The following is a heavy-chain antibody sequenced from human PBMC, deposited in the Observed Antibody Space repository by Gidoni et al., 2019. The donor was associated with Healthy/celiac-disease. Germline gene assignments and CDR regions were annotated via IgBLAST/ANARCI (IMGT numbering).Heavy chain of an antibody. V-gene: IGHV4-31*03. J-gene: IGHJ4*02. CDR2: IYYSGST. CDR1: GRSISSGGYY. Sequence: QVQLHESGPGLVKPSQTLSLTCTVSGRSISSGGYYWSWIRQHPGKGLEWIGDIYYSGSTYYNPSIKSRVTRSGDTYKNKFSLKLSSVTAADTAVYDCERDYGGNYLDDWGQGTLVTVSS. D-gene: IGHD4-17*01. CDR3: ERDYGGNYLDD.